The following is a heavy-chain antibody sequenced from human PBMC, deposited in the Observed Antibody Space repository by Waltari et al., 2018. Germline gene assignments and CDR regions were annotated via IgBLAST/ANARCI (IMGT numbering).Heavy chain of an antibody. CDR1: GYSISSGYY. CDR2: IYHSGST. CDR3: AGGWLLFLFDY. J-gene: IGHJ4*02. D-gene: IGHD5-12*01. V-gene: IGHV4-38-2*02. Sequence: QVQLQESGPGLVKPSETLSLTCTVSGYSISSGYYWGWIRQPPGKGLEWIGSIYHSGSTYYNPSLKSRVTISVDTSKNQFSLKLSSVTAADTAVYYCAGGWLLFLFDYWGQGTLVTVSS.